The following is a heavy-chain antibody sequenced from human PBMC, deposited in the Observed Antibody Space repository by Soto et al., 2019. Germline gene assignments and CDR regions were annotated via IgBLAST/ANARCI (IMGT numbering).Heavy chain of an antibody. CDR2: IATYNNNK. CDR3: ARVVRGVVNWFDS. Sequence: HLVQSGPEVKRPGASMTVSCKTSGDTFANFGLSWVRQAPGQGLEWMGWIATYNNNKNYAQKFQGRLTLTTDTSTSTAYMELESLAYDDTAVYYCARVVRGVVNWFDSWGQGTLVTVSS. D-gene: IGHD3-10*01. V-gene: IGHV1-18*01. J-gene: IGHJ5*01. CDR1: GDTFANFG.